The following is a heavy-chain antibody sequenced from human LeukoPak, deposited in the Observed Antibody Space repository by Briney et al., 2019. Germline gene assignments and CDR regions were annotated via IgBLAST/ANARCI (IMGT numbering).Heavy chain of an antibody. Sequence: GGSLRLSCAASGFTFSSYAMSWVRQAPGKGLEWVSAISGSGGSTYYADSVEGRFTISRDNSKNTLYLQMNSLRAEDTAVYYCAKDGFYSSGWYDAFDIWGQGTMVTVSS. CDR1: GFTFSSYA. D-gene: IGHD6-19*01. CDR3: AKDGFYSSGWYDAFDI. J-gene: IGHJ3*02. V-gene: IGHV3-23*01. CDR2: ISGSGGST.